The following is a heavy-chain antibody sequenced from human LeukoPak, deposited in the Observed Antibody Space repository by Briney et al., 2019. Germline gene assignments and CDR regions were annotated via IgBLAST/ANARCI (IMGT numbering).Heavy chain of an antibody. V-gene: IGHV4-34*01. D-gene: IGHD5-24*01. J-gene: IGHJ6*03. CDR3: ARGVGDGYNNIFYYYYYMGV. CDR1: GGSFSGYY. CDR2: INHSGST. Sequence: PSETLSLTCAVYGGSFSGYYWSWIRQPPGKGLEWIGEINHSGSTNYNPSLKSRVTISVDTSKNQFSLKLSSVTAADTAVYYCARGVGDGYNNIFYYYYYMGVWGKGTTVTISS.